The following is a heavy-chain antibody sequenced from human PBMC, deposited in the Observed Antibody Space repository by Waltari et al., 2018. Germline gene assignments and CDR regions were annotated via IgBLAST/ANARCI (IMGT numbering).Heavy chain of an antibody. CDR2: INHSGST. D-gene: IGHD2-21*01. V-gene: IGHV4-34*01. CDR1: GGSFSGYY. Sequence: QVQLQQWGAGLLKPSETLSLTCAVYGGSFSGYYWSWIRQPPGKGLEWIGEINHSGSTNYNPSLKSRVTISVDTSKNQFSLKLSSVTAADTAVHYCARGRGYCGGDCHSLSPFDYWGQGTLVTVSS. CDR3: ARGRGYCGGDCHSLSPFDY. J-gene: IGHJ4*02.